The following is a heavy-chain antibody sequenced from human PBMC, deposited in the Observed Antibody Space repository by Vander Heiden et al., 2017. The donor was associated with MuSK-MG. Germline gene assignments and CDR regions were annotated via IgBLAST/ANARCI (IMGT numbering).Heavy chain of an antibody. D-gene: IGHD3-3*01. CDR3: ARGHYTIFGVVDAFDI. CDR1: GGSISSGGYS. V-gene: IGHV4-30-2*01. Sequence: QLQLQESGSGLVKPSQTLSLTCAVSGGSISSGGYSWSWIRQPPGKGLEWIGYIYHSGSTYYNPSLKSRVTISVDRSKNQFSLKLSSVTAADTAVYYCARGHYTIFGVVDAFDIWGQGTMVTVSS. CDR2: IYHSGST. J-gene: IGHJ3*02.